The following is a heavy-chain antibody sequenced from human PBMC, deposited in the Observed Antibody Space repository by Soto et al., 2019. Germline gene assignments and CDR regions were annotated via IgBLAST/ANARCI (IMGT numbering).Heavy chain of an antibody. CDR3: ARQTRGEAAVDY. Sequence: SETLSLTCTVSGGSISSSSYYWGWIRQPPGKGLEWIGSIYYSGSTYYNPSLKSRVTISVDTSKNQFSLKLSSVTAADTAVYYWARQTRGEAAVDYWGQETLVTVSS. V-gene: IGHV4-39*01. CDR1: GGSISSSSYY. D-gene: IGHD3-16*01. CDR2: IYYSGST. J-gene: IGHJ4*02.